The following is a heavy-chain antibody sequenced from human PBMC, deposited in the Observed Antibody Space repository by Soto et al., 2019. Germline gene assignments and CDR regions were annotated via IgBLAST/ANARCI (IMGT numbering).Heavy chain of an antibody. V-gene: IGHV3-53*01. D-gene: IGHD4-17*01. CDR3: ARDLMFTTLTPN. CDR1: GFTVSSNY. J-gene: IGHJ4*02. Sequence: GGSLRLSCAASGFTVSSNYMSWVRQAPGKGLDWVSVIYGGGSTYYADSVKGRFTISRDSSKNTVYLQMNSLRAEDTAIYYCARDLMFTTLTPNWGQGTLVTVSS. CDR2: IYGGGST.